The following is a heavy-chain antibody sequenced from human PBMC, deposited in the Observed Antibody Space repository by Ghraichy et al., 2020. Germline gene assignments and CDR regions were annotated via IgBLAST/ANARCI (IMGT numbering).Heavy chain of an antibody. CDR1: GFTFSDYY. D-gene: IGHD4-17*01. J-gene: IGHJ4*02. CDR3: ARSYGDYWSVYYFDY. CDR2: ISSSGSTI. Sequence: GSLRLSCAASGFTFSDYYMSWIRQAPGKGLEWVSYISSSGSTIYYADSVKGRFTISRDNAKNSLYLQMNSLRAEDTAVYYCARSYGDYWSVYYFDYWGQGTLVTVSS. V-gene: IGHV3-11*01.